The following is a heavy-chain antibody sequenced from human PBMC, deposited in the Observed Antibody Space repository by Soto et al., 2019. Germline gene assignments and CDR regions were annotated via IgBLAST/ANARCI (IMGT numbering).Heavy chain of an antibody. D-gene: IGHD1-26*01. CDR2: ISPQTGGT. Sequence: ASVKVSCKGSGYTFTGYYIHWVRQTPGQGPEWMGEISPQTGGTKYAQKYQGSVTMTRDTSITTVYMELSNLSPDDTAVYYCGRGRSGELVIFYWGQGTLVTVYS. J-gene: IGHJ4*02. CDR1: GYTFTGYY. CDR3: GRGRSGELVIFY. V-gene: IGHV1-2*02.